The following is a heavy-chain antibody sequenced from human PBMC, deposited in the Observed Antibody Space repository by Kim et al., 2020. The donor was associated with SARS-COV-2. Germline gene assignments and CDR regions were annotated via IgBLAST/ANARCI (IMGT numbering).Heavy chain of an antibody. D-gene: IGHD2-2*01. Sequence: VKGRFTISRDNSKNTLYLQMNSLRAEDTAVYYCAKEYGYCSSTSCNPFDYWGQGTLVTVSS. J-gene: IGHJ4*02. V-gene: IGHV3-23*01. CDR3: AKEYGYCSSTSCNPFDY.